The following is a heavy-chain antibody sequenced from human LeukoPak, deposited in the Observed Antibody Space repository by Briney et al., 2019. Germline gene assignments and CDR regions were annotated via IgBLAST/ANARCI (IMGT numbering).Heavy chain of an antibody. CDR3: GRGFLGDAFDI. CDR1: GXTFSRYD. Sequence: GGSLRLSCAASGXTFSRYDMHWVPQATGKGLECVSAIGTVGDPYYPGSVKGRFTISRENAKNSLYLQMDRLRAGDTAVYYCGRGFLGDAFDIWGQGTMVTVSS. J-gene: IGHJ3*02. V-gene: IGHV3-13*05. CDR2: IGTVGDP. D-gene: IGHD3-3*01.